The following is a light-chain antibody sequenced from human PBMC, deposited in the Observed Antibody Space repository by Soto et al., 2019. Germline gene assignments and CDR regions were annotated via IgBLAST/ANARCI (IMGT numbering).Light chain of an antibody. CDR3: QQYNNWPPERT. CDR1: QTISRF. V-gene: IGKV1-39*01. J-gene: IGKJ1*01. Sequence: DIQMTQSPSSLSASVGDRVTITCRASQTISRFLSWYQKKPGKAPKLLIYAASTLQPGVPSRFSGSGSGTDFTLTIRSLQPEDFATYYCQQYNNWPPERTFGQGTKVEIK. CDR2: AAS.